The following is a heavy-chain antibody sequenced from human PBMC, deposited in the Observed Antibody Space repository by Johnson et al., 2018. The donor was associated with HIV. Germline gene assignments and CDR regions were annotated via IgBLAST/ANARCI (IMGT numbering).Heavy chain of an antibody. CDR2: IKQDGTEK. J-gene: IGHJ3*02. D-gene: IGHD6-19*01. CDR3: VRDAVARAFDI. CDR1: GFTVSSNY. V-gene: IGHV3-7*03. Sequence: VQLVESGGGLIQPGGSLILSCAASGFTVSSNYMSWVRQAPGKGLEWVADIKQDGTEKYYLDSVKDRFTISRDNAQNSLFLQMNSLRAEDTAVYYCVRDAVARAFDIWGQGTMVTVSS.